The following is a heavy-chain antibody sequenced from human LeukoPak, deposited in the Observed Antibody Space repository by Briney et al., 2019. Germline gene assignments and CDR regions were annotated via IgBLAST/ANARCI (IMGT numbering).Heavy chain of an antibody. CDR2: IYHSGST. Sequence: PSETLSLTCAVSGGSISSGGYSWSWIRQPPGKGLEWIGYIYHSGSTYYNPSLKSRVTISVDRSKNQFSLKLSSVTAADTAVYYCASATMVRGPSMAPDYWGQGTLVTVSS. CDR1: GGSISSGGYS. CDR3: ASATMVRGPSMAPDY. D-gene: IGHD3-10*01. V-gene: IGHV4-30-2*01. J-gene: IGHJ4*02.